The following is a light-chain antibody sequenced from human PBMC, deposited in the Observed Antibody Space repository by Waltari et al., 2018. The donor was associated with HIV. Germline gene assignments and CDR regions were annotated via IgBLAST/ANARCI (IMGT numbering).Light chain of an antibody. CDR1: SSDVGSYNH. CDR3: CSYAGMYTWV. J-gene: IGLJ3*02. CDR2: DVS. Sequence: QSSLTQPRSVSGSPGQSVTISCSGTSSDVGSYNHVSWYQQHPGKAPKVMIYDVSKRPSGVPDRFSGSKSGKTASLTISGLQAEDEADYYCCSYAGMYTWVFGGGTKLTVL. V-gene: IGLV2-11*01.